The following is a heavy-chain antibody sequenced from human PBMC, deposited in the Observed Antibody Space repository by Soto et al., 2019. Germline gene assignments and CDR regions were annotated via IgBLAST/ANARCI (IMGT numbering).Heavy chain of an antibody. J-gene: IGHJ4*02. CDR1: GFTFSSYA. V-gene: IGHV3-23*01. D-gene: IGHD3-3*01. CDR2: ISGSGGST. CDR3: AKESYVTIFGVVTHYFDY. Sequence: EVQLLESGGGLVQPGGSLRLSCAASGFTFSSYAMSWVRQAPGKGLEWVSAISGSGGSTYYADSVKGRFTISRDNSKNTLDLQMNSLRAEDTAVYYCAKESYVTIFGVVTHYFDYWGQGTLVTVSS.